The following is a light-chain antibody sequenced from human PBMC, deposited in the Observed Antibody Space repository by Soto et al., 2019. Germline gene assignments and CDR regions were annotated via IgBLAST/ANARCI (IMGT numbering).Light chain of an antibody. Sequence: EIVLTQSPATLSLSPGERATLSCRASQSVGSSFAWYQQKPGQAPRLLIHDTSNMATDIPARFSGSGSGTDFTLTISSLEPEDFAFYYCQQRSNWSLLTFGGGTKVEIK. J-gene: IGKJ4*01. CDR1: QSVGSS. CDR2: DTS. V-gene: IGKV3-11*01. CDR3: QQRSNWSLLT.